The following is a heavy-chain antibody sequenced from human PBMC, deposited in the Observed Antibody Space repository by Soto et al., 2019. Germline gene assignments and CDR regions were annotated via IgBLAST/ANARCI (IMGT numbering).Heavy chain of an antibody. CDR3: AREQWLVLPGYYYYGMDV. V-gene: IGHV1-18*04. CDR2: ISAYNGNT. J-gene: IGHJ6*02. D-gene: IGHD6-19*01. Sequence: ASVKVSCKASGYTFTSYGISWVRQAPGQGLEWMGWISAYNGNTNYAQKLQGRVTTTTDTSTSTAYMELRSLRSDDTAVYYCAREQWLVLPGYYYYGMDVWGQGTTVTVYS. CDR1: GYTFTSYG.